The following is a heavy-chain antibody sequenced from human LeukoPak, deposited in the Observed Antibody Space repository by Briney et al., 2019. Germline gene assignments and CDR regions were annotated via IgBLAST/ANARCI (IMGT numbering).Heavy chain of an antibody. Sequence: GGSLRLSCAASGFTFSSYWMSWVRQAPGKGLEWVANIKQDGSEKYYVDSVKGRFTISRGNAKNSLYLQMNSLRAEDTAVYYCARLGITMVRGLGGYYYGMDVRGQGTTVTVSS. D-gene: IGHD3-10*01. V-gene: IGHV3-7*01. J-gene: IGHJ6*02. CDR2: IKQDGSEK. CDR1: GFTFSSYW. CDR3: ARLGITMVRGLGGYYYGMDV.